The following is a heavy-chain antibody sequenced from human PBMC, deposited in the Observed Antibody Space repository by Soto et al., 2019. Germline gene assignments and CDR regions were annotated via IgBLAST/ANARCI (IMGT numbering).Heavy chain of an antibody. V-gene: IGHV3-7*01. CDR3: ARDKYQLLSWHWFDP. CDR1: GFTFSDYY. CDR2: IKQDGSEK. D-gene: IGHD2-2*01. J-gene: IGHJ5*02. Sequence: GGSLRLSCAASGFTFSDYYMSWIRQAPGKGLEWVANIKQDGSEKYYVDSVKGRFTISRDNAKNSLYLQMNSLRAEDTAVYYCARDKYQLLSWHWFDPWGQGTLVTVSS.